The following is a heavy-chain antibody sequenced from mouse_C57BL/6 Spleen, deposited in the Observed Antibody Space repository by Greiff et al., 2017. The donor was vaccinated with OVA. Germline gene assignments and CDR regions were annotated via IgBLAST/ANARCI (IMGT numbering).Heavy chain of an antibody. D-gene: IGHD4-1*01. J-gene: IGHJ3*01. Sequence: QVQLQQPGAELVRPGTSVKLSCKASGYTFTSYWMHWVKQRPGQGLEWIGVIDPSDSYTNYNQKFKGKATLTVDTSSSTAYMQLISLTSKDSAVYYCASPSNWDENWFAYWGQGTLVTVSA. CDR3: ASPSNWDENWFAY. CDR2: IDPSDSYT. CDR1: GYTFTSYW. V-gene: IGHV1-59*01.